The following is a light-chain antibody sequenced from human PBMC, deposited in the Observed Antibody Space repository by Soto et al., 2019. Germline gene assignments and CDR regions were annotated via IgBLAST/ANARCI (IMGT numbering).Light chain of an antibody. Sequence: QSVLTQAPSASGTPGQRGTISCSGSSSNIGSDSVNWYQQLPGTAPKLLIYNNNQRPSGVPDRFSGSKSGTSASLAISGLQSEDEADYYCAAWDASLNGVVFGGGTKLTVL. CDR3: AAWDASLNGVV. CDR2: NNN. V-gene: IGLV1-44*01. CDR1: SSNIGSDS. J-gene: IGLJ2*01.